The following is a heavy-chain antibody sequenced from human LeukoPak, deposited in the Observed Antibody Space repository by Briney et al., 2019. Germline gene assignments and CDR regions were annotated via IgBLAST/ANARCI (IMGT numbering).Heavy chain of an antibody. V-gene: IGHV3-23*01. J-gene: IGHJ4*02. D-gene: IGHD6-6*01. CDR1: GFTFSIYV. CDR2: ISGGTSGT. CDR3: VKDEWYGSSSYFDF. Sequence: GGFLRLSCAASGFTFSIYVMSWVRQAPGKGLEWVSTISGGTSGTHHADSVRGRFTISRDNSKNTLYLQLNSLRADDTAVYYCVKDEWYGSSSYFDFWGQGTLVTVSS.